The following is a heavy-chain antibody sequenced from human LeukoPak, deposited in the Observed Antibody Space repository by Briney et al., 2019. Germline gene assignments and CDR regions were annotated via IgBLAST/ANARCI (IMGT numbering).Heavy chain of an antibody. V-gene: IGHV3-21*01. D-gene: IGHD5-18*01. CDR2: ISSSSSYI. CDR1: GFTFDDYG. CDR3: ASENKRGYSYGSPTDAFDI. J-gene: IGHJ3*02. Sequence: PGGSLRLSCAASGFTFDDYGVSWVRQAPGKGLEWVSSISSSSSYIYYADSVKGRFTISRDNAKKSLFLDMNSLRAEDTAVYYCASENKRGYSYGSPTDAFDIWGQGTTVIVSS.